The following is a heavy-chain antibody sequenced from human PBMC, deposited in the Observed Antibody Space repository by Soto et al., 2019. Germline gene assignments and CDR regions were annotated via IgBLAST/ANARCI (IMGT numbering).Heavy chain of an antibody. D-gene: IGHD5-12*01. J-gene: IGHJ3*02. V-gene: IGHV3-48*01. CDR1: GFTFSSYS. CDR2: ISSSSSTI. Sequence: GGSLRLSCAASGFTFSSYSMNWVRQAPGKALEWVSYISSSSSTIYYADSVKGRFTISRDNAKNSLYLQMNSLRAEDTAVYYCARDIFPDPSGYDIPTTIEAAFDIWGQGTMVTVSS. CDR3: ARDIFPDPSGYDIPTTIEAAFDI.